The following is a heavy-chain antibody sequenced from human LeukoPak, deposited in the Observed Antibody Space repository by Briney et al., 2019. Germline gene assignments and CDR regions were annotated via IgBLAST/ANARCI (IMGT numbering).Heavy chain of an antibody. CDR1: GGSVSRGSYY. V-gene: IGHV4-61*01. J-gene: IGHJ4*02. CDR3: ARARLGATY. D-gene: IGHD1-26*01. CDR2: IHHSGTT. Sequence: SETLSLICTVSGGSVSRGSYYWSWTRQPPGKGLEWIGYIHHSGTTNYSPSLKSRVTISVDMSKNQFFLNPTSVTAADTAVYYSARARLGATYWGQGTLVTVSS.